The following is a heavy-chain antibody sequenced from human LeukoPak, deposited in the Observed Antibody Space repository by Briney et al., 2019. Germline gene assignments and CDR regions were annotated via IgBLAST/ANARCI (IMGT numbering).Heavy chain of an antibody. D-gene: IGHD5-18*01. CDR2: INPNSGGT. Sequence: ASVKVSCKASGYTFTGYYMHWVRQAPGQGLEWMGWINPNSGGTNYAQKFQGRVTMTRDTSISTAYMELSSLRSEDTAVYYCARAPAGYSYGRCWGQGTLVTVSS. V-gene: IGHV1-2*02. CDR1: GYTFTGYY. CDR3: ARAPAGYSYGRC. J-gene: IGHJ4*02.